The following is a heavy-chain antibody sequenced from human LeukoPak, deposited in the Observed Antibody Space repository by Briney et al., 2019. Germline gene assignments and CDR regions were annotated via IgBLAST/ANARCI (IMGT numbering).Heavy chain of an antibody. D-gene: IGHD4-17*01. CDR3: ASQGGISHYGSDAFDI. CDR2: ISSSSSYI. Sequence: GGSLRLSCAASGFTFSSYSMNWVRQAPGKGLEWVSSISSSSSYIYYADSVKGRFTISRDNAKNSLYLQMNSLRAEDTAVYYCASQGGISHYGSDAFDIWGQGTMVTVSS. CDR1: GFTFSSYS. J-gene: IGHJ3*02. V-gene: IGHV3-21*01.